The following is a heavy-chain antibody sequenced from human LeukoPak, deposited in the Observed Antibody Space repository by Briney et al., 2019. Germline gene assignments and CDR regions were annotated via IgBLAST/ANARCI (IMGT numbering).Heavy chain of an antibody. Sequence: PSGTLSLTCTVSGYSISSGYYWGWIRQPPGKGLEWIGSIEHSGSTFFNPSLKSRVTISVDTSKNQFSLKLGSVTAADSAVYYCARIVSSSHDCWGQGTLVTVSS. CDR3: ARIVSSSHDC. V-gene: IGHV4-38-2*02. CDR2: IEHSGST. J-gene: IGHJ4*02. D-gene: IGHD2-2*01. CDR1: GYSISSGYY.